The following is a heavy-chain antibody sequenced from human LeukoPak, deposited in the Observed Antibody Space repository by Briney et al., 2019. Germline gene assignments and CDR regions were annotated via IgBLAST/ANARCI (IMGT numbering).Heavy chain of an antibody. CDR1: GFTFSSYA. CDR2: ISGSGGST. CDR3: ARDKYYYDSSGHDY. J-gene: IGHJ4*02. V-gene: IGHV3-23*01. D-gene: IGHD3-22*01. Sequence: GGSLRLSCAASGFTFSSYAMSWVRQAPGKGLEWVSAISGSGGSTYYADSVKGRFTISRDNAKNSLYLQMNSLRAEDTAVYYCARDKYYYDSSGHDYWGQGTLVTVSS.